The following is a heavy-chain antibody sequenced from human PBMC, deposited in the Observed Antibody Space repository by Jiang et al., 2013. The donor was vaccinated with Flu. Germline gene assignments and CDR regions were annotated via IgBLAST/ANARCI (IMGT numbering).Heavy chain of an antibody. CDR3: ASYDNLMFMGAWFDP. Sequence: GSGLVKPSETLSLTCTVSGGSISNSNYYWGWIRQPPGKGLEWIGSIYYSGSTSYNPFLQSRVTISVDTSKNQFSVKLNSVTAADTAVYYCASYDNLMFMGAWFDPWGQGNPGHRLL. CDR2: IYYSGST. V-gene: IGHV4-39*01. CDR1: GGSISNSNYY. D-gene: IGHD3-9*01. J-gene: IGHJ5*02.